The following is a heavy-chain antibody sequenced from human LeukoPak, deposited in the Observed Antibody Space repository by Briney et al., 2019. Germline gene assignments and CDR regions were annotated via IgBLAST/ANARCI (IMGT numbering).Heavy chain of an antibody. J-gene: IGHJ4*02. Sequence: SETLSLTCTVSGGSISTNSNYWGWIRQSPGKGLEWIGSIYYSGSTYYNPSLRSRVTISVDTSNNQFSLKLSSVTAADTAVYYCARYGYSSGWYFDYWGQGTLVTVSS. CDR3: ARYGYSSGWYFDY. CDR1: GGSISTNSNY. CDR2: IYYSGST. V-gene: IGHV4-39*01. D-gene: IGHD6-19*01.